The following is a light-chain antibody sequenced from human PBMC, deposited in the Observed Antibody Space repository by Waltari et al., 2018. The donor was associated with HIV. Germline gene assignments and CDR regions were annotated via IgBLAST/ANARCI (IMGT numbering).Light chain of an antibody. CDR3: LQDYNYPPT. CDR1: QGFKSD. V-gene: IGKV1-6*01. Sequence: AIQMTQSTSSLSASVGDKYTITCRASQGFKSDLGWYQQRPGKAPNLLIYAVSSLQTGVPSRFSGSGSGTTFTLTISSLQPEDFATYYCLQDYNYPPTFGQGTKV. CDR2: AVS. J-gene: IGKJ1*01.